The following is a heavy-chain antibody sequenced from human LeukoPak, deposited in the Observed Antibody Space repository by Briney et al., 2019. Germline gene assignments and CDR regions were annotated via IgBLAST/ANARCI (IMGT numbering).Heavy chain of an antibody. CDR2: INPNSGGT. CDR3: ARDDYYDSSGYDY. D-gene: IGHD3-22*01. V-gene: IGHV1-2*02. Sequence: VASVKVSCKASGYTFTGYYMHWVRQAPGQGLEWMGWINPNSGGTNYAQKFQGRVTMTRATSISTAYMELSRLRSDDTAVYYCARDDYYDSSGYDYWGQGTLVTVSS. J-gene: IGHJ4*02. CDR1: GYTFTGYY.